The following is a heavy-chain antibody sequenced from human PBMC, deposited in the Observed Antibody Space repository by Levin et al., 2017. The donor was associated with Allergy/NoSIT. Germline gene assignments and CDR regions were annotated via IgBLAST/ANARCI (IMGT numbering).Heavy chain of an antibody. CDR1: GFTFSSYA. CDR2: ISGSGGST. D-gene: IGHD4-17*01. V-gene: IGHV3-23*01. J-gene: IGHJ4*02. Sequence: RGESLKISCAASGFTFSSYAMSWVRQAPGKGLEWVSAISGSGGSTYYADSVKGRFTISRDNSKNTLYLQMNSLRAEDTAVYYCAKVSQTTVTKPVLCFDYWGQGTLVTVSS. CDR3: AKVSQTTVTKPVLCFDY.